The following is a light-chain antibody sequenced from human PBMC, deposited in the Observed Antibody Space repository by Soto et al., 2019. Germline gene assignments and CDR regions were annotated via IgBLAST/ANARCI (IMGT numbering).Light chain of an antibody. Sequence: EIEFTQSPSTLSLSPGERATLSCRASPSVTNFLAWYQQKPGPAPSLLIYGISIRATGIPDRLSGSGSGTEFTLTICRLEPEDFALDYCQQYGSSGTFGQGTKVDI. CDR3: QQYGSSGT. CDR1: PSVTNF. CDR2: GIS. V-gene: IGKV3-20*01. J-gene: IGKJ1*01.